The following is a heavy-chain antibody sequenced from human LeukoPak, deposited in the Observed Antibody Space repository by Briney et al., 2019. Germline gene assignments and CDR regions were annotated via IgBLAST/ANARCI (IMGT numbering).Heavy chain of an antibody. CDR1: GGSISSYY. CDR2: IYYSGST. Sequence: SETLSLTCTVSGGSISSYYWSWIRQPPGKGLEWIGYIYYSGSTNYNPSLKSRVTISVDTSENQFSLKLSSVTAADTAVYYCASGGYSYGWFDPWGQGTLVTVSS. CDR3: ASGGYSYGWFDP. D-gene: IGHD5-18*01. J-gene: IGHJ5*02. V-gene: IGHV4-59*08.